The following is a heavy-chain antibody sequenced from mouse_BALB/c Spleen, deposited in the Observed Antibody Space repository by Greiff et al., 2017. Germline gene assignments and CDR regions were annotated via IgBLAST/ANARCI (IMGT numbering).Heavy chain of an antibody. D-gene: IGHD2-4*01. CDR3: ARRGIGPMITYAMDY. V-gene: IGHV1-7*01. CDR2: INPSTGYT. CDR1: GYTFTSYW. J-gene: IGHJ4*01. Sequence: QVQLKESGAELAKPGASVKMSCKASGYTFTSYWMHWVKQRPGQGLEWIGYINPSTGYTEYNQKFKDKATLTVDTSSSTAYIQLSSLSSEDSAVYFCARRGIGPMITYAMDYWGQGTSVTVSS.